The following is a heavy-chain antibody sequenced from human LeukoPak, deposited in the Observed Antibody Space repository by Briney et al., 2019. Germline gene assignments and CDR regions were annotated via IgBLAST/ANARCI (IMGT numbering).Heavy chain of an antibody. CDR1: GGSISSYY. V-gene: IGHV4-59*01. J-gene: IGHJ4*02. Sequence: SETLSLTCTVSGGSISSYYWSWIRQPPGKGLEWIGYIYYSGSTNYNPSLKSRVTISVDTSKNQFSLKLRSVTAADTAVYYCARDLEQQLSHWGQGTLVTVSS. D-gene: IGHD6-13*01. CDR3: ARDLEQQLSH. CDR2: IYYSGST.